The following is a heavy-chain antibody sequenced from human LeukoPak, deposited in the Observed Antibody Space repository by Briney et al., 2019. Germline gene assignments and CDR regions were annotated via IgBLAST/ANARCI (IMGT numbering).Heavy chain of an antibody. D-gene: IGHD3-10*01. V-gene: IGHV3-48*01. J-gene: IGHJ6*02. Sequence: VGSLRLSCATSGFTLRYYQMNWVRQAPGKGLEWVSYINVVNGAIYYADSVKGRFTISGDIATNSVYLQMNSLRAEDTALYYCVRDGNRGYDMDVWGQGTAVTVSS. CDR2: INVVNGAI. CDR3: VRDGNRGYDMDV. CDR1: GFTLRYYQ.